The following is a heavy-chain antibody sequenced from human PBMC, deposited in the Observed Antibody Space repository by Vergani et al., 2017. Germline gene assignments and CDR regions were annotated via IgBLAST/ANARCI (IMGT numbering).Heavy chain of an antibody. CDR1: GGTFRSYA. J-gene: IGHJ5*02. Sequence: QVHLVQSGAEVQKPGSSVKVSCKASGGTFRSYAITWVRQAPGQGLEWMGGSIPIFDTANYAQKFQGRVTITADESTSTAYMELSSLRSEDTAMYYCAVAGIATITGWFDPWGQGTLVTVSS. CDR3: AVAGIATITGWFDP. CDR2: SIPIFDTA. D-gene: IGHD5-24*01. V-gene: IGHV1-69*01.